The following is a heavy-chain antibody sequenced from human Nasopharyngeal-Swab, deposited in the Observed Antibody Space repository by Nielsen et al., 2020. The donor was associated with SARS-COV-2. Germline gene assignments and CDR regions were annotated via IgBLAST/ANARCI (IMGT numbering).Heavy chain of an antibody. CDR3: ARFNYYDSSGHDAFDI. CDR2: ISYDGSNK. Sequence: GALRLSCAASGFTFSSYAMHWVRQAPGKGLEWVAVISYDGSNKYYADSVKGRFTISRDNSKNTLYLQMNSLRAEDTAVYYCARFNYYDSSGHDAFDIWGQGTMVTVSS. D-gene: IGHD3-22*01. V-gene: IGHV3-30-3*01. J-gene: IGHJ3*02. CDR1: GFTFSSYA.